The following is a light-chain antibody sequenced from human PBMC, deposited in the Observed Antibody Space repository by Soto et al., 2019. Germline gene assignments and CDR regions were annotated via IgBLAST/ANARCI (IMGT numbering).Light chain of an antibody. J-gene: IGKJ5*01. V-gene: IGKV3-15*01. CDR1: QSVGSA. CDR2: GAS. Sequence: PGQTDTLSCRASQSVGSAFGWYQQKPGQAPRLLIYGASTRAAGIPARFRGGGSGADFTLTITSLQSEDFAIYYCQQYKAWPITFGQGTRLEIK. CDR3: QQYKAWPIT.